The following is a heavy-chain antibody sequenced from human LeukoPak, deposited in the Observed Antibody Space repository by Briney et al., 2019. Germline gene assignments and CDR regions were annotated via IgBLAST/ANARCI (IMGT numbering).Heavy chain of an antibody. CDR2: VSHEGSSK. V-gene: IGHV3-30*18. J-gene: IGHJ4*02. CDR1: GFTFSGYA. D-gene: IGHD6-19*01. CDR3: AKTTGGWPRFFDH. Sequence: GGSLRLSCAASGFTFSGYAMHWVRQAPGKGLEWVAFVSHEGSSKFYAESVKGRFGISRDNSKSTTYLQMNGLRADDTAVYYCAKTTGGWPRFFDHWGQGTLVAVSS.